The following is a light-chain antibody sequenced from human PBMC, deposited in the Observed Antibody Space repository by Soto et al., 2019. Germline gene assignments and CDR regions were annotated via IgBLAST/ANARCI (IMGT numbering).Light chain of an antibody. V-gene: IGKV2-28*01. Sequence: DIVVTQSPLSLPVTPGEPASISCRTSQSLLHSDGYNYLDWYLQKPGQSPQLLIQLGSMRASGVPDRFSGSVSGTDYTLKISRVEAEDVGVYDCMQVRQIPVTLGPGTKVDI. J-gene: IGKJ3*01. CDR2: LGS. CDR3: MQVRQIPVT. CDR1: QSLLHSDGYNY.